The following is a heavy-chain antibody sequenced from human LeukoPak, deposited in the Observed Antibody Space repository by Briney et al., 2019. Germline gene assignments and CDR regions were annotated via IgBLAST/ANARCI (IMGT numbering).Heavy chain of an antibody. CDR3: AREMYSSGWYVDY. CDR2: IYTSGST. D-gene: IGHD6-19*01. J-gene: IGHJ4*02. V-gene: IGHV4-4*07. Sequence: SETLSLTCTASGGSIRSYHWSWIRQSAGKGLEWIGRIYTSGSTNYNPSLKSRVTMSLDTSKNQFSLKLSSVTAADTAVYYCAREMYSSGWYVDYWGQGTLVTVSS. CDR1: GGSIRSYH.